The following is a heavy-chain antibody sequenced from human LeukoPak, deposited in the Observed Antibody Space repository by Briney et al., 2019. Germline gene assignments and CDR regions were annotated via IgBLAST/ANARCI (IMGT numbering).Heavy chain of an antibody. Sequence: GESLNISCKASGYSFTSYWIGWVRQMPGQGQEWRGIIDPSDSETRYTPSFQGQVTISVDKSLTTADPQWNSLKASDTAMYYCARQTALGRSGDYWGQGTLVTVSS. J-gene: IGHJ4*02. CDR3: ARQTALGRSGDY. D-gene: IGHD7-27*01. V-gene: IGHV5-51*01. CDR1: GYSFTSYW. CDR2: IDPSDSET.